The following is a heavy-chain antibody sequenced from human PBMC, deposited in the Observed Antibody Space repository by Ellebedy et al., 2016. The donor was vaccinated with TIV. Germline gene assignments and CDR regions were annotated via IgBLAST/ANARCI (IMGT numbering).Heavy chain of an antibody. CDR1: GFTLSNYG. CDR3: ARDCQCGVDLYGMDV. CDR2: LWFAERNK. D-gene: IGHD2-21*01. J-gene: IGHJ6*04. V-gene: IGHV3-33*01. Sequence: GESLKISCVASGFTLSNYGMHLVRQAPGKGLEWVAVLWFAERNKYYTDSVKGRFTISRDTSKNTLFLQMNSLRAEDTAVYYCARDCQCGVDLYGMDVWGKGTTVTVSS.